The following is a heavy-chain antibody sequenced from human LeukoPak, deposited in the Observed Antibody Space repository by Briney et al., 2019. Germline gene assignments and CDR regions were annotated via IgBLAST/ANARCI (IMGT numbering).Heavy chain of an antibody. Sequence: GGSLRLSCAASGFTFSSYSMNWVRQAPGKGLEWVSSIGSSSSYIYYADSVKGRFTISRDNAKNSLYLQMNSLRAEDTAVYYCASGDLGFYGMDVWGQGTTVTVSS. V-gene: IGHV3-21*01. CDR1: GFTFSSYS. CDR3: ASGDLGFYGMDV. J-gene: IGHJ6*02. CDR2: IGSSSSYI. D-gene: IGHD7-27*01.